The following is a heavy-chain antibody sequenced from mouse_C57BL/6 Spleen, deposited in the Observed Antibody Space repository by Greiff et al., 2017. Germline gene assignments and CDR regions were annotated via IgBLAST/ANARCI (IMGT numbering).Heavy chain of an antibody. CDR2: IDPSDSET. J-gene: IGHJ4*01. CDR1: GYTFTSYW. CDR3: ALDSSGPSYYYAMDY. D-gene: IGHD3-2*02. Sequence: VKLQQPGAELVRPGSSVKLSCKASGYTFTSYWMHWVKQRPIQGLEWIGNIDPSDSETHYNQKFKDKATLTVDKSSSTAYMQLSSLTSEDSAVYYCALDSSGPSYYYAMDYGGQGTSVTVSS. V-gene: IGHV1-52*01.